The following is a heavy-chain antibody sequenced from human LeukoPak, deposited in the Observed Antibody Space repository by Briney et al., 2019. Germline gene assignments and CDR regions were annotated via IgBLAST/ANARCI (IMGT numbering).Heavy chain of an antibody. CDR2: IYHSGST. D-gene: IGHD3-22*01. CDR3: ARDHDYYDSKWFDP. J-gene: IGHJ5*02. Sequence: HSGTLSLTCTVSGYSISSGYYWGWIRQPPGKGLEWIGSIYHSGSTYYNPSLKSRVTISVDTSKNQFSLNLSSVTAADTAVYYCARDHDYYDSKWFDPWGQGTLVTVSS. V-gene: IGHV4-38-2*02. CDR1: GYSISSGYY.